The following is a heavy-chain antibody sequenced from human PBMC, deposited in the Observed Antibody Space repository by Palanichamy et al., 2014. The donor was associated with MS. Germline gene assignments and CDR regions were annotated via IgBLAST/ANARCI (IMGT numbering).Heavy chain of an antibody. D-gene: IGHD6-13*01. CDR3: ARDRPTANKYSSSWYRGYYYGMDV. CDR1: GFTFSSYS. Sequence: QLVESGGGLVKPGGSLRLSCAASGFTFSSYSMNWVRQAPGKGLEWVSSISSSSSYIYYADSVKGRFTISRDNAKNSLYLQMTSLRAEDTAVYYCARDRPTANKYSSSWYRGYYYGMDVWGQGTTVTVSS. V-gene: IGHV3-21*01. CDR2: ISSSSSYI. J-gene: IGHJ6*02.